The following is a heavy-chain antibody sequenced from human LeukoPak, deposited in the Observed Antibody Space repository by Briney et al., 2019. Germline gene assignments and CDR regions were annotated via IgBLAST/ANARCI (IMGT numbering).Heavy chain of an antibody. J-gene: IGHJ4*02. D-gene: IGHD3-10*01. Sequence: GGSLRLSCAASGFTFDDYGMTWVRHGPGKGLEWVSGINWNGGSIAYADSVKGRFTISRVNAKNSMYVQMNSLRADDTALYYCARERGWGVTNFDYWRQGILVTVSS. CDR2: INWNGGSI. CDR1: GFTFDDYG. CDR3: ARERGWGVTNFDY. V-gene: IGHV3-20*04.